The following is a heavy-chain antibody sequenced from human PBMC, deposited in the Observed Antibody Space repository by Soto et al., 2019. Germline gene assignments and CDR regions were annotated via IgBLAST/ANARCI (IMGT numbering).Heavy chain of an antibody. CDR2: GYSTGTT. CDR1: GDSVSSSDFY. CDR3: ARVSKLVAPKDGKRAYFFAMAV. J-gene: IGHJ6*02. V-gene: IGHV4-61*08. Sequence: QVLLRESGPGLVKPSETLALTCAVSGDSVSSSDFYWTWIRQPPGKPLEWIGYGYSTGTTSYSPSLKSRVDTSVATSENQFFLTRRSVTAADAAVYFCARVSKLVAPKDGKRAYFFAMAVWGHGATVTVS. D-gene: IGHD6-6*01.